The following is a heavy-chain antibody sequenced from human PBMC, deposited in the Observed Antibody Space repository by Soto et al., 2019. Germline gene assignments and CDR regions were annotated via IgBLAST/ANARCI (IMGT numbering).Heavy chain of an antibody. V-gene: IGHV1-8*01. CDR2: MNPNSGNT. CDR1: GYTFTSYD. Sequence: QVQLVQSGAEVKKPGASVKVSCKASGYTFTSYDINWVRQATGQGLEYLGWMNPNSGNTAYVQKFQGRVTMTWDTPITTADMELSSLRSEDTAVYFCARGIKSGAYSRWFDPWGQGTLVTVSS. J-gene: IGHJ5*02. D-gene: IGHD4-17*01. CDR3: ARGIKSGAYSRWFDP.